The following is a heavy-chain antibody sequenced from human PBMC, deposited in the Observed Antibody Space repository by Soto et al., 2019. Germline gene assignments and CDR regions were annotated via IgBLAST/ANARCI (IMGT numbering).Heavy chain of an antibody. J-gene: IGHJ4*02. V-gene: IGHV3-33*01. CDR3: ASYRTDDYYDSSGYFG. D-gene: IGHD3-22*01. Sequence: PGGSLRLSCAASGFTFSSYGMHWVRQAPGKGLEWVAVIWYDGSNKYYADSVKGRFAISRDNSKNTLYLQMNSLRAEDTAVYYCASYRTDDYYDSSGYFGWGQGTLVTVSS. CDR1: GFTFSSYG. CDR2: IWYDGSNK.